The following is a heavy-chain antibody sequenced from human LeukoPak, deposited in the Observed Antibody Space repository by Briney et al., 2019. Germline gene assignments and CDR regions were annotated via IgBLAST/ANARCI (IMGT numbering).Heavy chain of an antibody. Sequence: PSETLSLTCTVSGGSISSGGYYWSWIRQPPGKGLEWIGYIYYTGSTNYNPSLKSRVTISVDTSKNQFSLKLSSVTAADTAVYYCASGPPSGYSYGRFDYWGQGTLVTVSS. CDR2: IYYTGST. CDR3: ASGPPSGYSYGRFDY. CDR1: GGSISSGGYY. V-gene: IGHV4-61*08. D-gene: IGHD5-18*01. J-gene: IGHJ4*02.